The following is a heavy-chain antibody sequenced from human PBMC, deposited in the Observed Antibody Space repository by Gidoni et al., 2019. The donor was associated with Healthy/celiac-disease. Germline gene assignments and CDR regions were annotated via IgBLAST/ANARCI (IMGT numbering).Heavy chain of an antibody. CDR2: IVVGNGNT. V-gene: IGHV1-58*01. Sequence: QIQLVQAGPEVNQPGTSVEVSCTASAFTFTSSGVQWVRQARGQRLAWIGRIVVGNGNTNYAQKFQESVTINKDMSTSKAYMELRSLRSKDTAVYYCAATPPWEQTKEQFDFWGQGTLVTVSS. CDR3: AATPPWEQTKEQFDF. CDR1: AFTFTSSG. D-gene: IGHD1-26*01. J-gene: IGHJ4*02.